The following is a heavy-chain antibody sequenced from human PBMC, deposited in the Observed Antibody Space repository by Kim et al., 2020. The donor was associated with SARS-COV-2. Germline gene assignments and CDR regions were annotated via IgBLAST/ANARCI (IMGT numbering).Heavy chain of an antibody. CDR3: ARENFRAGSWPIPFYSGMD. V-gene: IGHV1-18*01. D-gene: IGHD6-6*01. Sequence: ASVKVSCKASGYPFTSYGISWVRQAPGQGLECMGWISAHNGNTNYAQKLQGRVTMTTDTSTSTAYMELRDLRSDDTAVYYCARENFRAGSWPIPFYSGMD. CDR2: ISAHNGNT. CDR1: GYPFTSYG. J-gene: IGHJ6*01.